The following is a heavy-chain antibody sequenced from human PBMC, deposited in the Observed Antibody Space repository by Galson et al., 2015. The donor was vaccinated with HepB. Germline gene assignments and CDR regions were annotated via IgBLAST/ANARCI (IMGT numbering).Heavy chain of an antibody. CDR1: GFTFSSHA. CDR2: ISYDGSNK. D-gene: IGHD2-2*01. Sequence: SLRLSCAASGFTFSSHAMHWVRQAPGKGLEWVAVISYDGSNKYYADSVKGRFTISRDNSENTLYLQMNSLRAEDTAVYYCARSGQYQLLYYYMDVWGKGTTVTVSS. J-gene: IGHJ6*03. CDR3: ARSGQYQLLYYYMDV. V-gene: IGHV3-30-3*01.